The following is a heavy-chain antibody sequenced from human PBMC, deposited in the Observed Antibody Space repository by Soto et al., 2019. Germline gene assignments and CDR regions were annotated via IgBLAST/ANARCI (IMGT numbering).Heavy chain of an antibody. D-gene: IGHD3-10*01. CDR2: INHDGSST. CDR1: GFTFSTYW. J-gene: IGHJ4*02. CDR3: TRGPRPTSVGTGAY. V-gene: IGHV3-74*01. Sequence: EVQLVESGGGLVQPGGSLRLSCAASGFTFSTYWMHWVRQAPGKGLVWVSRINHDGSSTDYADSVKGRFTISRYNAKTTLYLQMNTLTAEDTAVYYCTRGPRPTSVGTGAYWGQGTLVTVSS.